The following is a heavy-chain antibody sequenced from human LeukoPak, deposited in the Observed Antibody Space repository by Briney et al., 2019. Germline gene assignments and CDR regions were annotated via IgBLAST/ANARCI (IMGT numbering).Heavy chain of an antibody. D-gene: IGHD3-16*01. CDR3: AKGGGGAIARYQH. CDR2: ISGSGGST. V-gene: IGHV3-23*01. Sequence: GESLRLSCAASGFTFSSYAMSWVRQAPGKGLEWVSAISGSGGSTYYADSEKGRFTISRDNSKNTLYLQMNSLRAEDTAVYYCAKGGGGAIARYQHWGQGTLVTVSS. J-gene: IGHJ1*01. CDR1: GFTFSSYA.